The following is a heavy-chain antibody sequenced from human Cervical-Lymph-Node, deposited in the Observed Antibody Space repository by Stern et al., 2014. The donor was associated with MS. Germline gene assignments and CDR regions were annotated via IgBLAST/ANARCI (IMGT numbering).Heavy chain of an antibody. CDR2: IYTDGST. V-gene: IGHV3-53*01. D-gene: IGHD3-3*01. CDR1: GFIVSKNY. CDR3: ARAIFGVNTAAMAPDAFDS. Sequence: EDQLVESGGGLIQPGGSLRLSCAAPGFIVSKNYMSWVRQAPGKGLEWVSLIYTDGSTYYAGSGKGRFTISRDSSKNKLFLQMNSLRAEDTAMYYCARAIFGVNTAAMAPDAFDSWGQGTMVTVSS. J-gene: IGHJ3*01.